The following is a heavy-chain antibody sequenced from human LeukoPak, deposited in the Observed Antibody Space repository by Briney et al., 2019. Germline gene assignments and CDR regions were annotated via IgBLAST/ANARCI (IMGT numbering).Heavy chain of an antibody. CDR3: ARDLDSGAFDY. D-gene: IGHD3-10*01. Sequence: GGSLRLSCAASGFTFSIAWMHWVRQAPGKGLVWISHINTDGSSTNYADSVKGRFTISRDNAKNSLYLQMNSLRAEDTAVYYCARDLDSGAFDYWGQGTLVTVSS. J-gene: IGHJ4*02. CDR1: GFTFSIAW. CDR2: INTDGSST. V-gene: IGHV3-74*01.